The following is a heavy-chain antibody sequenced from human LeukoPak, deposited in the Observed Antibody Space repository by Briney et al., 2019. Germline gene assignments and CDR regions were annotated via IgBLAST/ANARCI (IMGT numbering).Heavy chain of an antibody. CDR2: ISDSGGTT. J-gene: IGHJ4*02. Sequence: GGSLRLSCAASGFTFTYYWMHWVRQAPGKGLEWVSGISDSGGTTYYADSVKGRFTISRDNSKNTLYLQMNSLTAEDTAVYYCAKDRRRFWSGYLDYWGQGALVTVSS. D-gene: IGHD3-3*01. V-gene: IGHV3-23*01. CDR1: GFTFTYYW. CDR3: AKDRRRFWSGYLDY.